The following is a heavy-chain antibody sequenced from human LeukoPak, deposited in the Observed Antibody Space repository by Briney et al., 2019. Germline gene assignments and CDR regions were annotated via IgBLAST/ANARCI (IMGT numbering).Heavy chain of an antibody. CDR1: GFTFSSYW. Sequence: GGSLRLSCAASGFTFSSYWMTWVRQAPGKGLERVASISQDGSEMYSVDSVKGRFTISRDNAKNSLYLQMNSLRAEDTAVYYCARDRGYVSYDYWGQGTLVTVSS. CDR2: ISQDGSEM. J-gene: IGHJ4*02. CDR3: ARDRGYVSYDY. D-gene: IGHD1-26*01. V-gene: IGHV3-7*05.